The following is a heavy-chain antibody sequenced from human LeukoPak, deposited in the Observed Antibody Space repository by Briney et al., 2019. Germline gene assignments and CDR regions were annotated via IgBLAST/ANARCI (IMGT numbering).Heavy chain of an antibody. D-gene: IGHD2-15*01. CDR1: GYTFTTHG. CDR2: ISPYNGNT. Sequence: ASVKVSCKASGYTFTTHGISWVRQAPGQGLEWMGWISPYNGNTNYAQKFHGRVTITTDTSTNTAYMELKSLRSDDTAVYYCARGSFWFDPWGQGTLVTVSS. CDR3: ARGSFWFDP. V-gene: IGHV1-18*01. J-gene: IGHJ5*02.